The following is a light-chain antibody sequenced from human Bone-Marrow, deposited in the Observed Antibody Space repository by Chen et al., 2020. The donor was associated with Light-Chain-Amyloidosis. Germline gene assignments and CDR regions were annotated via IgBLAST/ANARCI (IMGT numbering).Light chain of an antibody. Sequence: SYELTQPPSVSVSPGQTARITCSGDDLPTKYAYWYQQRPGQAPVLVIHRDTERPSGSSERFSGSSAGTTATLTSRGVQAEDEADYHCQSADSSGTYEGIFGGGTKLTVL. V-gene: IGLV3-25*03. CDR1: DLPTKY. CDR3: QSADSSGTYEGI. CDR2: RDT. J-gene: IGLJ2*01.